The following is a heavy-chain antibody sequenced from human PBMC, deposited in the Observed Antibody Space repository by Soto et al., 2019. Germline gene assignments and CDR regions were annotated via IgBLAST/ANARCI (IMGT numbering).Heavy chain of an antibody. CDR3: ARDYSSSSYYFDY. Sequence: GGSLRLSCAASGFTFSSYGMHWVRQAPGKGLEWVAVIWYDGSNKYYADSVKGRSTISRDNSKNTLYLQMNSLGAEDTAVYYCARDYSSSSYYFDYWGQGTLVTVSS. J-gene: IGHJ4*02. CDR2: IWYDGSNK. V-gene: IGHV3-33*01. D-gene: IGHD6-6*01. CDR1: GFTFSSYG.